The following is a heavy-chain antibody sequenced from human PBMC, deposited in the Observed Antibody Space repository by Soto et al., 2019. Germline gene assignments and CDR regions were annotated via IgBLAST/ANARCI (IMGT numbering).Heavy chain of an antibody. Sequence: QVQLHQWGAGLLQPSETLSLTCAIDGGSFTGYYWSWIRQAPGEGLEWIGEINHGGATNVHPSLKSRILISMDASKNQFSVNLSSVTAADTAIYFCARGRLHLAPGTRLRYYAMDVWGQGTTVIISS. D-gene: IGHD4-4*01. CDR2: INHGGAT. CDR1: GGSFTGYY. CDR3: ARGRLHLAPGTRLRYYAMDV. V-gene: IGHV4-34*01. J-gene: IGHJ6*02.